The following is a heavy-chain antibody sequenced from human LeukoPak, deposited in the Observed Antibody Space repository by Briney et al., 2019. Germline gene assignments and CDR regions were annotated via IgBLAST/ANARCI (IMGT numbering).Heavy chain of an antibody. CDR2: INPNSGGA. J-gene: IGHJ5*02. CDR3: ARVLCSSTSCYSSPWFDP. D-gene: IGHD2-2*01. V-gene: IGHV1-2*02. CDR1: GYTFIGNY. Sequence: ASVKVSCKASGYTFIGNYMHWVRQAPGQGLEWMGWINPNSGGANYAQKFQGRVTITRNTSISTAYMELSSLRSEDTAVYYCARVLCSSTSCYSSPWFDPWGQGTLVTVSS.